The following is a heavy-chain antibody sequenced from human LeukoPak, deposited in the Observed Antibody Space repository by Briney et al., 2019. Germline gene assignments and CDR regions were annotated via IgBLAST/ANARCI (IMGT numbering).Heavy chain of an antibody. J-gene: IGHJ4*02. D-gene: IGHD2-15*01. Sequence: SETLSLTCTISGGSVSDYYWSWIRQSPGKGLEWIGYIYHTGSTSYSPSLKSRVTISADTSQNQFSLKLSSVTAADTAVYYCARGWRHDYWGQGTLVTVSS. CDR2: IYHTGST. CDR1: GGSVSDYY. CDR3: ARGWRHDY. V-gene: IGHV4-59*02.